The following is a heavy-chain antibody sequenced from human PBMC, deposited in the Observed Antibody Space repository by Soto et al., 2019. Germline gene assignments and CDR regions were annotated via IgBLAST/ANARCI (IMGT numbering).Heavy chain of an antibody. CDR3: ASLTFYDLLTGYVP. V-gene: IGHV3-21*01. J-gene: IGHJ5*02. CDR2: ISSSGSYI. CDR1: GFTFSSYS. D-gene: IGHD3-9*01. Sequence: GGSLRLSCAASGFTFSSYSMNWVRQAPGKGLVWVSSISSSGSYIYYADSVKGRFTISRDNAKNSLYLQMNSLRAEDTAVYYCASLTFYDLLTGYVPWGQGTLVTVSS.